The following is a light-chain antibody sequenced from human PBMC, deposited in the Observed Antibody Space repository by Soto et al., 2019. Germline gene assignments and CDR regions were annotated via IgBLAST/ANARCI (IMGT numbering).Light chain of an antibody. CDR2: DVS. J-gene: IGLJ2*01. CDR3: SSYTSSSTPVV. Sequence: QSVLTQPASVSGSPGQSIAISCTGTSSDVGAYNYVSWYQQHPGKAPKLIIYDVSNRPSGVSNRFSGSKAGKTASLTISGLQAEDEADYYCSSYTSSSTPVVFGGGTKLTVL. CDR1: SSDVGAYNY. V-gene: IGLV2-14*03.